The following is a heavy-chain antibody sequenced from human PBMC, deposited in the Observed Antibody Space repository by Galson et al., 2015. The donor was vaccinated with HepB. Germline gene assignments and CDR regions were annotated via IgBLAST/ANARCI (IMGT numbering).Heavy chain of an antibody. V-gene: IGHV3-30*18. J-gene: IGHJ6*02. CDR1: GFTFSSYG. CDR2: ISYDGSNK. CDR3: AKIPYSSSWHSYGMDV. D-gene: IGHD6-13*01. Sequence: SLRLSCAASGFTFSSYGMHWVRQAPGKGLEWVAVISYDGSNKYYADSVKGRFTISRDNSKNTLYLQMNSLRAEDTAVYYCAKIPYSSSWHSYGMDVWGQGTTVTVSS.